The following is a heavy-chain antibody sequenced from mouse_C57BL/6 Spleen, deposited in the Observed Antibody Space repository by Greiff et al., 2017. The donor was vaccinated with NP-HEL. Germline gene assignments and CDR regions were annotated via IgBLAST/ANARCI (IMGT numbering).Heavy chain of an antibody. CDR1: GFTFSSYA. J-gene: IGHJ2*01. CDR3: AREGPYYGVDY. Sequence: EVKLVESGGGLVKPGGSLKLSCAASGFTFSSYAMSWVRQTPEKRLEWVATISDGGSYTYYPDNGKGRFTISRDNAKNNLYLQMSHLKSEDTAMYYCAREGPYYGVDYWGQGTTLTVSS. D-gene: IGHD1-1*01. CDR2: ISDGGSYT. V-gene: IGHV5-4*01.